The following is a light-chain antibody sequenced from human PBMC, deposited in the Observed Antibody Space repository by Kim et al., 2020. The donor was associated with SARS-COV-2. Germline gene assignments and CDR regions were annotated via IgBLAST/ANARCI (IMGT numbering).Light chain of an antibody. V-gene: IGKV1-33*01. Sequence: DIQMTQSPSSLSASVGDRVTISCRASQDINKYLTWYQQKPGKPPKLLIYDASTLETGVPSRFSGSGSGTDFTFTISSLQPEDIATYFCQHYDNLPFTFGGGTKLEI. CDR2: DAS. CDR3: QHYDNLPFT. J-gene: IGKJ2*01. CDR1: QDINKY.